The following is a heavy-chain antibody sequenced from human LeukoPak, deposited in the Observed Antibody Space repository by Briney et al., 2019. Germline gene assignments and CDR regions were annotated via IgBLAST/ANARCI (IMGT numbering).Heavy chain of an antibody. D-gene: IGHD5-18*01. J-gene: IGHJ4*02. CDR3: ARAEGYNYGVE. CDR2: IYNSGST. V-gene: IGHV4-39*07. CDR1: GGSISSTNYY. Sequence: SETLSLTCTVSGGSISSTNYYWGWIRQPPGKGLQWIGNIYNSGSTYYNPSLKSRLSISVDTSKNQFSLKVSSVTAADTAVYYCARAEGYNYGVEWGQGTLVTVSS.